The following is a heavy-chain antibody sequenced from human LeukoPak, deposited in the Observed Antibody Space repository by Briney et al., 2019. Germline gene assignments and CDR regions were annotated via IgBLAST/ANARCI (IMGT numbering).Heavy chain of an antibody. Sequence: AGGSLRLSCAASGFTFSSYAMHWVRQAPGKGLEWVSVISGSGGSTYYADSVKGRFTISRDNSKNTLSLQMNSLRAEDTAVYYCAKVAEAVTYYFYYYGMDVWGQGTTVTASS. CDR2: ISGSGGST. CDR3: AKVAEAVTYYFYYYGMDV. CDR1: GFTFSSYA. J-gene: IGHJ6*02. D-gene: IGHD4-11*01. V-gene: IGHV3-23*01.